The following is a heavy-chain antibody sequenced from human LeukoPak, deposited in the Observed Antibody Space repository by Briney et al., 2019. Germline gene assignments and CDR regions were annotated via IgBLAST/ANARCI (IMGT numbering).Heavy chain of an antibody. CDR2: ISAYNGNT. CDR3: ARDRGTMVRGVTAY. CDR1: GYTFTSYG. Sequence: RASVKVSCKASGYTFTSYGISWVRQAPGQGLEGMGWISAYNGNTNYAQKLQGRVTMTTDTSTSTAYMELRSLRSDDTAVYYCARDRGTMVRGVTAYRGQGTLVTVSS. D-gene: IGHD3-10*01. J-gene: IGHJ4*02. V-gene: IGHV1-18*01.